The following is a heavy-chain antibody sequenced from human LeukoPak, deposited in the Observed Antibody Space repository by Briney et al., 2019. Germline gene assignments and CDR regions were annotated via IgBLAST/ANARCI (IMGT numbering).Heavy chain of an antibody. D-gene: IGHD6-19*01. CDR2: IYYSGST. J-gene: IGHJ4*02. V-gene: IGHV4-30-4*01. CDR3: ATHSSYSYFDY. Sequence: PSQTLSLTCIVSGGSISSGDYYWSWIRQPPGKGLEWIGYIYYSGSTYYNPSLKSRITMSVDTSKNQFSLKLSSVTAADTAVYYCATHSSYSYFDYWGQGTLVTVSS. CDR1: GGSISSGDYY.